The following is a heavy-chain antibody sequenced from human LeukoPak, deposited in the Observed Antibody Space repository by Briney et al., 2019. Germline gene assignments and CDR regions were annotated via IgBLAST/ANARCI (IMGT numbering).Heavy chain of an antibody. CDR3: ARAGGYQLLHYWYFDL. J-gene: IGHJ2*01. CDR1: GYIFDRYG. D-gene: IGHD2-2*01. CDR2: ISTYNGNT. V-gene: IGHV1-18*01. Sequence: ASVKVSCKGSGYIFDRYGVSWVRQAPGQGLEWMGWISTYNGNTIYAEKIQGRVTMTTDTSTSTAYMELRSLRSDDTAVYYCARAGGYQLLHYWYFDLWGRGTLVTVSS.